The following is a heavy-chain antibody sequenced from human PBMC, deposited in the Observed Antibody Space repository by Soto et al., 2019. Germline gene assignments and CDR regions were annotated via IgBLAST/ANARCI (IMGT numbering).Heavy chain of an antibody. CDR3: AKCTVDTIVTSGWCNGLDP. V-gene: IGHV3-23*01. D-gene: IGHD6-19*01. J-gene: IGHJ5*02. CDR2: IRDTNGNT. Sequence: EVQLLESGGGLVQPGGSLRLSCAASGFPFSSSAMSWVRQAPGKELEWVSAIRDTNGNTHYAESVKGRLTNSRDNSKNTLYLQVNFLRAEDTAVYYCAKCTVDTIVTSGWCNGLDPWGQGTVVIVSS. CDR1: GFPFSSSA.